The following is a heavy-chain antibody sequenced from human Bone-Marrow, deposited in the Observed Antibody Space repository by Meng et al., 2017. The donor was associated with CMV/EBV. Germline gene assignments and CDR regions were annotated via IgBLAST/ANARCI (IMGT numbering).Heavy chain of an antibody. J-gene: IGHJ6*02. CDR2: IYSGGSST. CDR3: AKDGFYCSSTSCYTGVHYYGMDV. V-gene: IGHV3-23*03. Sequence: GESLKISCAASGFTFSTYSMNWVRQAPGKGLEWVSVIYSGGSSTYYADSVKGRFTISRDNSKNTLYLQMNSLRAEDTAVYYCAKDGFYCSSTSCYTGVHYYGMDVWGQGTTVTVSS. D-gene: IGHD2-2*02. CDR1: GFTFSTYS.